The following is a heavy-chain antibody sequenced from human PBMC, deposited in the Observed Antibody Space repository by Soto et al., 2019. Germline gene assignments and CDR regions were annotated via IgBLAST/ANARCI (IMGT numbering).Heavy chain of an antibody. J-gene: IGHJ4*02. CDR3: TTVVSEQWLVPFFDY. Sequence: EVQLVESGGGLVKPGGSLRLSCAASGFTFSNAWMNWVRQAPGKGLEWVGRIKSKTDGGTTDYAAPVKGRFTISRDDSKNTLYREMNSVNTEDTAVYYCTTVVSEQWLVPFFDYWGQGTLVTVSS. CDR1: GFTFSNAW. D-gene: IGHD6-19*01. CDR2: IKSKTDGGTT. V-gene: IGHV3-15*07.